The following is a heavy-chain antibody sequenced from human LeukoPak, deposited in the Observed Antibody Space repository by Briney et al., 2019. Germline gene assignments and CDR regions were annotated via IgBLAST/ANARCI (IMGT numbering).Heavy chain of an antibody. D-gene: IGHD3-10*01. CDR3: ATPGGAY. J-gene: IGHJ4*02. V-gene: IGHV4-39*01. Sequence: SETLSLTCTVSGGSISSSSYYWGWIRQPPGKGLEWIGSIYYSGSTYYNPSLKSRVTISVDTSKNQFSLKLSSVTAADTAVCYCATPGGAYWGQGTLVTVSS. CDR1: GGSISSSSYY. CDR2: IYYSGST.